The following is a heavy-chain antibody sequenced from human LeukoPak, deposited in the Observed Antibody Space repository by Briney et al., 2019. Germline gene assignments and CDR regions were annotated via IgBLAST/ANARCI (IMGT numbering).Heavy chain of an antibody. V-gene: IGHV3-48*03. D-gene: IGHD4-17*01. J-gene: IGHJ3*02. CDR3: AKGLRYGDYGDDAFDI. CDR2: ISSSGSTV. CDR1: GFTFSNYE. Sequence: GGSLRLSCAASGFTFSNYEMNWVRQAPGKGLEWVSYISSSGSTVYYADSVKGRFTISRDNSKNTLYLQMNSLRAEDTAVYYCAKGLRYGDYGDDAFDIWGQGTMVTVSS.